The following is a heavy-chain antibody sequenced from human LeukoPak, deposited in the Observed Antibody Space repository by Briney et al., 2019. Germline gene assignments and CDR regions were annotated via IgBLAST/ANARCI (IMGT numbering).Heavy chain of an antibody. V-gene: IGHV3-23*01. CDR2: ISGSGGST. CDR3: AKGYDYGDYACGY. CDR1: GFTFSSYA. D-gene: IGHD4-17*01. Sequence: GGSLRLSCAASGFTFSSYAMSWVRQAPGKGLEWVSAISGSGGSTYYADSVKGRFTISRDNSKNTLYLQMNSLRAEDAAVYYCAKGYDYGDYACGYWGQGTLVTVSS. J-gene: IGHJ4*02.